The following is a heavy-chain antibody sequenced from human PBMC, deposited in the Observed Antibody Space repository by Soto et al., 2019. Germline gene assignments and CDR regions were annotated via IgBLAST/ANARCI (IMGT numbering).Heavy chain of an antibody. CDR1: GYIFNKYG. CDR2: ISAFNGYT. D-gene: IGHD2-21*01. J-gene: IGHJ3*01. Sequence: ASVKVTFKASGYIFNKYGFNWLRQAPGQGLEWMGRISAFNGYTNFAQKFQGRVTLTTDTSTNTAYMELSSLRSDDTAIYYCARGRGVVIPAGTPDAFDVWGQGTMVTVSS. CDR3: ARGRGVVIPAGTPDAFDV. V-gene: IGHV1-18*01.